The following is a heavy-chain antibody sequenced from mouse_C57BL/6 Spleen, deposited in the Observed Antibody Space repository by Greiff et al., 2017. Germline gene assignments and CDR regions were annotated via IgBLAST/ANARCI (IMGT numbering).Heavy chain of an antibody. CDR2: IYPGSGST. D-gene: IGHD1-1*01. Sequence: QVQLQQPVAELVKPGASVKLSCKASGYTFTSYWITWVKQRPGQGLEWIGDIYPGSGSTNYNEKFKSKATLTVDTSSSTAYMQLSSLTSEDSAVYYCARKGVYYGSSPGAMDYWGQGTSVTVSS. V-gene: IGHV1-55*01. CDR1: GYTFTSYW. CDR3: ARKGVYYGSSPGAMDY. J-gene: IGHJ4*01.